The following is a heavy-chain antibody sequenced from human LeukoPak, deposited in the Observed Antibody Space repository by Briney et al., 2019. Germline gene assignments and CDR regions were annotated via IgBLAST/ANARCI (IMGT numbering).Heavy chain of an antibody. Sequence: GESLKISCKASGYTFTSYDINWVRQATGQGLEWMGWMNPNSGNTGYAQKFQGRVTMTRNTSISTAYMELSSLRSEDTAVYYCARAIAVAGKVRRYYYYYGMDVWGQGTTVTVSS. CDR3: ARAIAVAGKVRRYYYYYGMDV. J-gene: IGHJ6*02. CDR2: MNPNSGNT. D-gene: IGHD6-19*01. V-gene: IGHV1-8*01. CDR1: GYTFTSYD.